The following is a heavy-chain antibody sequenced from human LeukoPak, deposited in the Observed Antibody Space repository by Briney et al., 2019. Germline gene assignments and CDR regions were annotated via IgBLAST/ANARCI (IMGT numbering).Heavy chain of an antibody. D-gene: IGHD4-17*01. CDR2: VNHSGYT. Sequence: SETLSLTCGVSGTSFTSYYWSWIRQAPGKGLEWIGEVNHSGYTNMNPSLKSRVTISVDTSKNQFSLMMTSVTAADTAVYFCARMTTGHDYWGQGTLVTVSS. V-gene: IGHV4-34*01. J-gene: IGHJ4*02. CDR3: ARMTTGHDY. CDR1: GTSFTSYY.